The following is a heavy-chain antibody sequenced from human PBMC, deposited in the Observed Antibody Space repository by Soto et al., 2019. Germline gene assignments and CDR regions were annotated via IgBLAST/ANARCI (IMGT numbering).Heavy chain of an antibody. CDR1: GYTFTSYG. D-gene: IGHD4-17*01. CDR2: ITPLKGRT. J-gene: IGHJ1*01. V-gene: IGHV1-18*04. CDR3: AMDYGDRPEYFKH. Sequence: QAQLAQSGPDLKRPGASMKVSCKASGYTFTSYGISWVRQAPGQGLEWMAWITPLKGRTQYSQKAQGRVTLSTDTSSTAAYMEMTSLRVDDTAVYYGAMDYGDRPEYFKHWGQGALVTVS.